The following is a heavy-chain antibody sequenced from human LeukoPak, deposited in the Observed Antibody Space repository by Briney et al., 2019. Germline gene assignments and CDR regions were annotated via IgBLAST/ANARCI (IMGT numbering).Heavy chain of an antibody. Sequence: GGSLSLSCAASGFTVITNDMTWVRQAPGKGLEWVSVLYSDGNTKYADSVQGRFTISRDNSKNTLYLEMNSLSPDDTAVYYCARGVEPLAANTLAYWGQGTLITVSS. D-gene: IGHD1-14*01. J-gene: IGHJ4*02. CDR2: LYSDGNT. CDR3: ARGVEPLAANTLAY. CDR1: GFTVITND. V-gene: IGHV3-53*01.